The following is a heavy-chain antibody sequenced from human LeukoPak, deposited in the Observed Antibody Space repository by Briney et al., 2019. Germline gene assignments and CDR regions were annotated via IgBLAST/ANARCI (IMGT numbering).Heavy chain of an antibody. CDR3: ASRAIAVANA. D-gene: IGHD6-19*01. CDR2: ISYDGSNK. V-gene: IGHV3-30*04. Sequence: GGSLRLSCAASGFTFSSYAMHWVRQAPGKGLEWVAVISYDGSNKYYADSVKGRFTISRDNSKNTLYLQMNSLRAEDTAVYYCASRAIAVANARGQGTLVTVSS. J-gene: IGHJ4*02. CDR1: GFTFSSYA.